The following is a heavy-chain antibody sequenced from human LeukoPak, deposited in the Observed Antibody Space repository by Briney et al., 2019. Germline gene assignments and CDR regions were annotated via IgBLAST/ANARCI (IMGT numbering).Heavy chain of an antibody. D-gene: IGHD3-22*01. V-gene: IGHV1-8*02. CDR2: MNPNSGNT. CDR3: ARVDSSGYYA. Sequence: ASVKVSCKASGYTFTGYYMHWVRQAPGQGLEWMGWMNPNSGNTGYAQKFQGRVTMTRNTSISTAYMELSSLRSEDTAVYYCARVDSSGYYAWGQGTLVTVSS. J-gene: IGHJ5*02. CDR1: GYTFTGYY.